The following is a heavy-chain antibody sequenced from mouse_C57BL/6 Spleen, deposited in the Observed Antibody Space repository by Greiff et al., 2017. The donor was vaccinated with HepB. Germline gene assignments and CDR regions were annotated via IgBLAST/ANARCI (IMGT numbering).Heavy chain of an antibody. J-gene: IGHJ4*01. V-gene: IGHV5-17*01. CDR1: GFTFSDYG. D-gene: IGHD2-4*01. CDR2: ISSGSSTI. Sequence: EVKLVESGGGLVKPGGSLKLSCAASGFTFSDYGMHWVRQAPEKGLEWVAYISSGSSTIYYADKVKGRFTIARDNAKNTLFLQMTSLRSEDMAMYYCARPNYDAMDYWGQGTSVTVSS. CDR3: ARPNYDAMDY.